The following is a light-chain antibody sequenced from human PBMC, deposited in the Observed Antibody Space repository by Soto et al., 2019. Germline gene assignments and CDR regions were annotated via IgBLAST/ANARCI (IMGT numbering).Light chain of an antibody. J-gene: IGKJ1*01. CDR1: QNVLYSSNNKNY. V-gene: IGKV4-1*01. Sequence: DVVMTQSPDSLAVSLGERATINCKSSQNVLYSSNNKNYLAWYQQKPGQPPKLLIYWASTRESGVPDRFSGSGSGTDFTLTISSLQAEDVAVYYCQQYYGTPTFGQGTKVDIK. CDR3: QQYYGTPT. CDR2: WAS.